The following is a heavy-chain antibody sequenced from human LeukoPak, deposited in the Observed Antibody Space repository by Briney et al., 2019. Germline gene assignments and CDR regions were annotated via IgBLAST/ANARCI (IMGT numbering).Heavy chain of an antibody. V-gene: IGHV3-30*04. CDR2: ISFDGANK. J-gene: IGHJ6*03. Sequence: GRSLRLSCATSGFTFSMSSMHWVRLAPGKGLEWLAGISFDGANKFSGDSVKGRFTISRDNAQNSLFLQMNSLRAEDTAVYFCATSGGFVLPNAITGNWYMDVWGRGTSVTVSS. CDR3: ATSGGFVLPNAITGNWYMDV. D-gene: IGHD2-2*01. CDR1: GFTFSMSS.